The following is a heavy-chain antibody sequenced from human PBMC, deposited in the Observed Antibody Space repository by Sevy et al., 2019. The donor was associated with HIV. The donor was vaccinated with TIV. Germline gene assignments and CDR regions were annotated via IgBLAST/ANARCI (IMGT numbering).Heavy chain of an antibody. V-gene: IGHV3-7*03. CDR3: ARDCSSSTCLWGMDV. J-gene: IGHJ6*02. CDR1: GFTFSNYW. CDR2: IKRDGSEK. Sequence: GWSLRLSCAASGFTFSNYWMSWVRQAPGKGLEWVANIKRDGSEKYYVASVKGRFTISRDNAKNSLYLQMNSLRAEDTAVYYCARDCSSSTCLWGMDVWGQGTTVTVSS. D-gene: IGHD2-2*01.